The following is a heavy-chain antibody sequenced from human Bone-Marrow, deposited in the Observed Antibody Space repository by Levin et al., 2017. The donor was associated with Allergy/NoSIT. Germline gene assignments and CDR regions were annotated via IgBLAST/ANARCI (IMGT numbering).Heavy chain of an antibody. V-gene: IGHV3-21*06. D-gene: IGHD2-15*01. CDR1: GFSFSDYA. CDR3: ARDRDDIVTGYLHILGH. J-gene: IGHJ4*01. Sequence: PSETLSLTCAASGFSFSDYAMTWVRQAPGKGLEWVASISGGTGSYKYYAESLRGRFTVSRDNAKNALYLEIYGLRVDDTAVYYCARDRDDIVTGYLHILGHWGHGTLLSVSS. CDR2: ISGGTGSYK.